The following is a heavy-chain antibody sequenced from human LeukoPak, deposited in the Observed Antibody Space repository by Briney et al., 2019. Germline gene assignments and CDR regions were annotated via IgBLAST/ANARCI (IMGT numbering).Heavy chain of an antibody. J-gene: IGHJ4*02. D-gene: IGHD3-16*01. CDR3: ATLGQQGVY. V-gene: IGHV3-23*01. CDR1: GFTFSSYA. CDR2: ISGSGDST. Sequence: GGSLRLSCAASGFTFSSYAMTWVRQAPGKGLEWVSVISGSGDSTYYADSVKGRFTISRDNSKNTLFLQLNSLRAEDTAVYYCATLGQQGVYWGQGTLVTVSS.